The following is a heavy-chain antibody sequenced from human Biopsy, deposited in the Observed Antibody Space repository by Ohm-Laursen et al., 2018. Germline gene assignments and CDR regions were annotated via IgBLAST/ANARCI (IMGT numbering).Heavy chain of an antibody. CDR1: GFTFSSYG. Sequence: SLRLSCAAPGFTFSSYGMSWVRQAPGKGLEWVSTISSSSDNIYYVDSVKGRFTISRDNAKNSLYLQMNSLRAEDTAVYYCARSRGSSGIATIYYYGMDVWGQGTTVTVSS. D-gene: IGHD3-10*01. J-gene: IGHJ6*02. CDR2: ISSSSDNI. V-gene: IGHV3-21*01. CDR3: ARSRGSSGIATIYYYGMDV.